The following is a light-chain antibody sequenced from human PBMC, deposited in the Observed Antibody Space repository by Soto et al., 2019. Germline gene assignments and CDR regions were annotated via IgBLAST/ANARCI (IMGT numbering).Light chain of an antibody. J-gene: IGKJ5*01. CDR1: QSININ. Sequence: EVVLTQSPATLSLSPGEGATLSCRASQSININLAWYQQNPGQAPRLLIYDASNRATGIPARFSGSGSGTDFTLTISSLEPEDSAVYYCQQRSAWPIPFGQGTRLEIK. CDR2: DAS. CDR3: QQRSAWPIP. V-gene: IGKV3-11*01.